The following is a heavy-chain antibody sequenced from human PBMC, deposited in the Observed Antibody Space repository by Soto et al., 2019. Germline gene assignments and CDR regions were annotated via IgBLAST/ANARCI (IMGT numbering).Heavy chain of an antibody. V-gene: IGHV1-69*13. CDR2: IIPIFGTA. Sequence: GASVKVSCKASGGTFSSYAISWVRQAPGQGLEWMGGIIPIFGTANYAQKFQGRVTITADESTGTAYRELSSLRSEDTAVYYCARGGFGTPGGNYYYCYGMDVWGQGTTVTVSS. D-gene: IGHD3-10*01. CDR1: GGTFSSYA. CDR3: ARGGFGTPGGNYYYCYGMDV. J-gene: IGHJ6*02.